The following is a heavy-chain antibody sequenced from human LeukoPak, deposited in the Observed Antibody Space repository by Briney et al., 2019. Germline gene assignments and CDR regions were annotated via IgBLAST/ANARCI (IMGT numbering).Heavy chain of an antibody. Sequence: PGGSLRLSCAASGFSFSTQRMHWVRQAPGKGLVWVSYINIDERITGYADSVKGRFTISRDNSMNSLYLQMNSLRAEDTAIYYCARSLPYGTTWYGRSDFWGQGTLVTVSS. CDR1: GFSFSTQR. CDR3: ARSLPYGTTWYGRSDF. J-gene: IGHJ4*02. D-gene: IGHD6-13*01. V-gene: IGHV3-74*01. CDR2: INIDERIT.